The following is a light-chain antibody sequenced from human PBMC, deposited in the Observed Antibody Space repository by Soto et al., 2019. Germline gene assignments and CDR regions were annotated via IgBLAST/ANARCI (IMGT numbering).Light chain of an antibody. CDR2: EVS. V-gene: IGLV2-8*01. Sequence: QSALTQPPSASGSPGQSVTISCTGTSSDVGGYNFVSWYQQYPGKAPKLIIYEVSKRPSGVPDRFSGSKSGNTASLTVSGLQAEDEADYYCSSYGGSNNVVFGGGTKLTVL. J-gene: IGLJ2*01. CDR3: SSYGGSNNVV. CDR1: SSDVGGYNF.